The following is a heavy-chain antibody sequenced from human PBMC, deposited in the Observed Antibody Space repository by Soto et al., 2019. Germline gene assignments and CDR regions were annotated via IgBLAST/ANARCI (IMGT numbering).Heavy chain of an antibody. J-gene: IGHJ4*02. V-gene: IGHV3-23*01. CDR3: AKILVAAATTQLVEY. Sequence: EVQLLESGGGLVQPGGSLRLSCAASGFTFSSYAMSWVRQAPGKGLEWVSAISGSGGSTYYADSVKGRFTISRDNSKTTLYLQMTSPTSEATAVYYCAKILVAAATTQLVEYWGQGPLVTVSS. D-gene: IGHD2-15*01. CDR2: ISGSGGST. CDR1: GFTFSSYA.